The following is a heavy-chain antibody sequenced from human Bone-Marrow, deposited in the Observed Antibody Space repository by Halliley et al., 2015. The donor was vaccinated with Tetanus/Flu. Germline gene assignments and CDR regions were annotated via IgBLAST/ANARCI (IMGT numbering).Heavy chain of an antibody. CDR2: IYSRGTA. CDR3: ARVISADGGYYFDS. Sequence: IGYIYSRGTAYYNPSLKRRLTISVDTSKNQFSLRLNSVTAADAAVYFCARVISADGGYYFDSWGQGTLVCVSS. V-gene: IGHV4-31*02. J-gene: IGHJ4*02. D-gene: IGHD2-15*01.